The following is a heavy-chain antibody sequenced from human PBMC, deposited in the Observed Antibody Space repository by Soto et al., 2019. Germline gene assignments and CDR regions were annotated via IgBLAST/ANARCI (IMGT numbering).Heavy chain of an antibody. CDR1: GGSISSYY. V-gene: IGHV4-59*08. J-gene: IGHJ4*02. Sequence: QVQLQESGPGLVKPSETLSLTCTVSGGSISSYYWSWIRQPPGKGLEWIGYIYYSGSTNYNPSLKSRVTISVDTSKNQFSLKLSSVTAADTDVYYCARHARIKYRSGWYWGFDYWGQGTLVTVSS. CDR2: IYYSGST. D-gene: IGHD6-19*01. CDR3: ARHARIKYRSGWYWGFDY.